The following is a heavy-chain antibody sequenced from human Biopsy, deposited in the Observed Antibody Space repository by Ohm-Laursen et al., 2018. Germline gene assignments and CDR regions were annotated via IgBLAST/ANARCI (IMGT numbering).Heavy chain of an antibody. CDR3: ARDRFDLLTPNWFDP. CDR1: GFSISSGYY. D-gene: IGHD3-9*01. Sequence: SETLSLTCAVSGFSISSGYYWGWIRQPPEKGLEWIGSVYDSGKSYYNPPLKSRGTISVDVSKNQLSLKLSSVTAADTAVYYCARDRFDLLTPNWFDPWGQGTLVTVSS. J-gene: IGHJ5*02. CDR2: VYDSGKS. V-gene: IGHV4-38-2*02.